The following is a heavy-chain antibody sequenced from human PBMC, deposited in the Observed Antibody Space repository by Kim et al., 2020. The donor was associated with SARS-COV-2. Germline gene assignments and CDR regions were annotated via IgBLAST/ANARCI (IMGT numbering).Heavy chain of an antibody. Sequence: SETLSLTCTVSGDSISSSSYNWGWIRLPPGKGLEWIGSVYYTGSTYYNPSLKSRVTISVDTSNNQFSLKLTSLTAADTAVYYCARYEKAAAGGAAFDIWGQGTMVTVSS. D-gene: IGHD6-25*01. V-gene: IGHV4-39*01. J-gene: IGHJ3*02. CDR2: VYYTGST. CDR1: GDSISSSSYN. CDR3: ARYEKAAAGGAAFDI.